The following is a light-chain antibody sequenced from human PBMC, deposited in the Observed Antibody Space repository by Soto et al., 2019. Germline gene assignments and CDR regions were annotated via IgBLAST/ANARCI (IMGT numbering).Light chain of an antibody. J-gene: IGKJ1*01. CDR3: QQSDNWPPVT. Sequence: IVMTQSPATLSVSPGERATLSCKASQSVSSNLAWYQQKPGQAPRLLIYGASTRATGIPARFSGSGSGTEFTLTINSLQSEDFAVYYCQQSDNWPPVTFGQGTKVDIK. CDR2: GAS. CDR1: QSVSSN. V-gene: IGKV3-15*01.